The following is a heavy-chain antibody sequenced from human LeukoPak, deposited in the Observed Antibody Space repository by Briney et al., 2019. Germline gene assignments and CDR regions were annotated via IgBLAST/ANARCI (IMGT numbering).Heavy chain of an antibody. CDR2: INHSGST. Sequence: MSSETLSLTCAVYGGSFSGYYWSWIRQPPGKGLEWIREINHSGSTNYNASLKSRVTISVDTSKNQFSLRLSSVTAADTAVYYCAPRGDIEHSYGYGKWFDPWGQGTRVTVSS. D-gene: IGHD5-18*01. CDR1: GGSFSGYY. J-gene: IGHJ5*02. CDR3: APRGDIEHSYGYGKWFDP. V-gene: IGHV4-34*01.